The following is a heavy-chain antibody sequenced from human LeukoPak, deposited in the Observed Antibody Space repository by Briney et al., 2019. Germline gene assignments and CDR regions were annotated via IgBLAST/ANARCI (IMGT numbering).Heavy chain of an antibody. J-gene: IGHJ3*02. V-gene: IGHV4-39*01. D-gene: IGHD3-22*01. CDR2: IYYSGST. CDR3: ARPDDSSGYYSHDAFDI. CDR1: GGSISSSSYY. Sequence: SETLSLTCTVSGGSISSSSYYWGWIRQPPGKGLEWIGSIYYSGSTYYNPSLKSRVTISVDTSKNQFSLKLSSVTAAGTAVYYCARPDDSSGYYSHDAFDIWGQGTMVTVSS.